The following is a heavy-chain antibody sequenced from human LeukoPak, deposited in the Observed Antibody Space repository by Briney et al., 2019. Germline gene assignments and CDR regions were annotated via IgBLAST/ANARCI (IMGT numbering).Heavy chain of an antibody. J-gene: IGHJ3*01. D-gene: IGHD3-10*02. Sequence: GGSLRLSCAASGFTFSSYWMNWARQAPGKGLEWVSGIRDSGSNTYYADSVKGRFIISRDDSKKTLSLQMNSLRAEDTAVYYSAKDLSYDRYAFNVWGQGTMVTVSS. CDR3: AKDLSYDRYAFNV. CDR1: GFTFSSYW. CDR2: IRDSGSNT. V-gene: IGHV3-23*01.